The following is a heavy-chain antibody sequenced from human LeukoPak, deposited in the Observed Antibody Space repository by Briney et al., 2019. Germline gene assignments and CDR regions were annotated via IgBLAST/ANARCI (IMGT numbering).Heavy chain of an antibody. Sequence: TGGSLRLSCAASGFTVSSNYMSWVCQAPGKGLEWVSVIYSGGSTYYADSVKGRFTISRDNSKNTLYLQMNSLRAEDTAVYYCARDSYAGFDYWGQGTLVTVSS. V-gene: IGHV3-53*01. CDR1: GFTVSSNY. CDR3: ARDSYAGFDY. J-gene: IGHJ4*02. D-gene: IGHD4-23*01. CDR2: IYSGGST.